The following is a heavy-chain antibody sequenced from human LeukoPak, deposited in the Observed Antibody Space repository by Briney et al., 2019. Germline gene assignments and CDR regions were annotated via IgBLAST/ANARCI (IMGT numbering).Heavy chain of an antibody. D-gene: IGHD4-17*01. CDR3: ARDRNDYGDYLGY. CDR1: GFTFSSYS. Sequence: GGSLRLSCAASGFTFSSYSMNWVRQAPGKGLEWVSSISSSSSYIYYADSVKGRFTISRDNSKNTLYLQMNSLRAEDTAVYYCARDRNDYGDYLGYWGQGTLVTVSS. J-gene: IGHJ4*02. CDR2: ISSSSSYI. V-gene: IGHV3-21*01.